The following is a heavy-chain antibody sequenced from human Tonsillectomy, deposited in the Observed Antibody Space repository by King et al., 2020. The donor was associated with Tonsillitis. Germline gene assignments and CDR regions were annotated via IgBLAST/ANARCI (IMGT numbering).Heavy chain of an antibody. D-gene: IGHD4-17*01. J-gene: IGHJ4*02. CDR1: GDSISSSFYY. CDR3: ARQGDYVQDVDY. Sequence: QLQESGPGLVKPSETLSLTCTVSGDSISSSFYYWGWIRQAPGKGLEWIASIYYSGSTYYNPSLTSRVTISVDTSKNQFSLKLNSVTAADTAVYYCARQGDYVQDVDYWGQGTLVTVSS. CDR2: IYYSGST. V-gene: IGHV4-39*07.